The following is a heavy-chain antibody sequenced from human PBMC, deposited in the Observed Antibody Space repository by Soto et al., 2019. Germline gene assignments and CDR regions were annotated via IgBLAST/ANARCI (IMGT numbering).Heavy chain of an antibody. J-gene: IGHJ5*02. V-gene: IGHV3-30*18. CDR1: GFAFSTYG. CDR3: AKDFGAWSDS. D-gene: IGHD6-19*01. Sequence: GGSLRLSCVGSGFAFSTYGMHWVRQAPAKGLEWVALISYDGTDKYYADSVKGRFSISRDNSKQTLSLQMDSLRPEDTAVYYCAKDFGAWSDSWGQGTLVTVSS. CDR2: ISYDGTDK.